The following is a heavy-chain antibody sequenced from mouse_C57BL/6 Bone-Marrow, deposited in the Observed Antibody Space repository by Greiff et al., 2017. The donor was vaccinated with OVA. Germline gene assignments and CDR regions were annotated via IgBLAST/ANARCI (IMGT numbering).Heavy chain of an antibody. V-gene: IGHV1-64*01. CDR2: IHPNSGST. D-gene: IGHD2-1*01. CDR1: GYTFTSYW. CDR3: ARAVVYGNAVAY. J-gene: IGHJ3*01. Sequence: QVQLQQPGAELVKPGASVKLSCKASGYTFTSYWMHWVKQRPGQGLEWIGMIHPNSGSTNYNEKFKSKATLTVDKSSSTAYMQLSSLTSEDSSVYYCARAVVYGNAVAYWGQGSLVPVSA.